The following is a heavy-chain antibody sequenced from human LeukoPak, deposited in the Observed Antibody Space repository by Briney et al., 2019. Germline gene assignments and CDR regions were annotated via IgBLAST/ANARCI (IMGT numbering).Heavy chain of an antibody. CDR2: IHYSGST. Sequence: SETLCLTCSVSGYSISSAYYWGWIRQPPGRGLEWIATIHYSGSTYYNPSFKGRVTISLDRSKNQLSLKMSSVTAADTSVYYCARITYYYDSSSHNWFDPWREGTQVTVSS. CDR3: ARITYYYDSSSHNWFDP. J-gene: IGHJ5*02. V-gene: IGHV4-38-2*02. D-gene: IGHD3-22*01. CDR1: GYSISSAYY.